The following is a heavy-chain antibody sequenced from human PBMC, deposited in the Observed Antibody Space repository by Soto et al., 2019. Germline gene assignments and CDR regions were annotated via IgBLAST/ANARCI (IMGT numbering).Heavy chain of an antibody. J-gene: IGHJ5*02. CDR1: GGTFSSYA. D-gene: IGHD2-2*01. CDR3: ARGRLGYCSSTSYQPGDWFDP. Sequence: QVQLVQSGAEVKKPGSSVKVSCKASGGTFSSYAISWVRQAPGQGLEWMGGIIPIFGTANYAQKFQGRVTITADESTSTAYMELSSLRSEDTAVYYCARGRLGYCSSTSYQPGDWFDPWGQGTLVTVSS. V-gene: IGHV1-69*01. CDR2: IIPIFGTA.